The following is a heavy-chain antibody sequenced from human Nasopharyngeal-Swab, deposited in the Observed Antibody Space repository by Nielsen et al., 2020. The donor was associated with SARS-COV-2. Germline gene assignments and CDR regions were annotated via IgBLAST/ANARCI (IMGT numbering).Heavy chain of an antibody. CDR2: ISSSSTYI. CDR3: ARDALDYDFWSPYFMDV. V-gene: IGHV3-21*01. J-gene: IGHJ6*02. CDR1: GFTFSNYN. Sequence: GESLKISCAASGFTFSNYNMNWVRQAPGKGLEWVSSISSSSTYIYYADSVKGRFTISRDNTKNSLYLQMNSLRAEDMAVYYCARDALDYDFWSPYFMDVWGQGTTVTVSS. D-gene: IGHD3-3*01.